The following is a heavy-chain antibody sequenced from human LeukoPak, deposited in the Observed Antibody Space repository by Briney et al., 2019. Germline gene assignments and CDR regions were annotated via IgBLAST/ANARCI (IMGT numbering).Heavy chain of an antibody. Sequence: GESLKISCKGSGYSFTSYWIGWVRQMPGKGLEWMGIIYPADSDTRYSPSFQGQVTISADKSISTANLQWSSLKASDTAMYYCARSRYCTTTSCRHFDYWGQGILVTVSS. V-gene: IGHV5-51*01. CDR2: IYPADSDT. CDR1: GYSFTSYW. CDR3: ARSRYCTTTSCRHFDY. J-gene: IGHJ4*02. D-gene: IGHD2-2*01.